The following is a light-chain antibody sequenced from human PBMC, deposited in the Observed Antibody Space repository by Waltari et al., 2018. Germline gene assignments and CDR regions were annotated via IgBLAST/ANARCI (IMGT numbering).Light chain of an antibody. CDR3: QVWDSGSAHQV. CDR2: YDT. CDR1: NIGIKS. V-gene: IGLV3-21*04. Sequence: SHVLTQPPSVSVAPGETARITCGGNNIGIKSVRWSQPKPGQAPVSEISYDTDRPSGVPERFSGSNSGNTATLTISRVEAGDEADYYCQVWDSGSAHQVFGGGTKVTVL. J-gene: IGLJ3*02.